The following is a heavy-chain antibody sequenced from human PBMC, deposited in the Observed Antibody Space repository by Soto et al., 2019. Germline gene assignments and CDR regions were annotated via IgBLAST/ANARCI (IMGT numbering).Heavy chain of an antibody. CDR2: IKSKSEAATR. CDR1: GFTFTDAW. CDR3: DSGSGKSDFDY. J-gene: IGHJ4*02. Sequence: EVQLVESGGGLVNPGGSLRLSCAAAGFTFTDAWMSWFRQAPGKGLEWVGRIKSKSEAATRDFAAPVKGRFAISRDDSKNTVFLQMNSLKLEDSCVYYCDSGSGKSDFDYLGLGILVTVSS. D-gene: IGHD2-15*01. V-gene: IGHV3-15*01.